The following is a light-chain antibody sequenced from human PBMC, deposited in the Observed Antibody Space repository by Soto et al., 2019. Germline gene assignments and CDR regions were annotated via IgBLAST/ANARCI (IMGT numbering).Light chain of an antibody. J-gene: IGKJ2*01. CDR3: QQYGGSPYT. CDR2: GAS. CDR1: QSVSSSY. Sequence: EIVMTQSPATLSVSPGERATLSCRASQSVSSSYLAWYQQKPGQAPRLLIYGASIRATGIPDRFSASGSGTDFTLTINRPEAEDVAVYYCQQYGGSPYTFGQGTKVDIK. V-gene: IGKV3-20*01.